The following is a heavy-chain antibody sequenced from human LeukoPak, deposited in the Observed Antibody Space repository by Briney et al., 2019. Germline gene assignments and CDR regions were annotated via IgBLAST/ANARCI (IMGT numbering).Heavy chain of an antibody. CDR1: EFTFSTFW. Sequence: GGSLRLSCAASEFTFSTFWMSWVRQAPGKGLEWVSAISNNGGYTYYADSVQGRFTISRDNSKSTLCLQMNSLRAEDTAVYYCAKQLGYCSDGSCYFPYWGQGTLVTVSS. CDR2: ISNNGGYT. CDR3: AKQLGYCSDGSCYFPY. J-gene: IGHJ4*02. V-gene: IGHV3-23*01. D-gene: IGHD2-15*01.